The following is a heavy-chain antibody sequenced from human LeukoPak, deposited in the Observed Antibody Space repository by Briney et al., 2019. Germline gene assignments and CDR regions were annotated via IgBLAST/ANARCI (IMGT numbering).Heavy chain of an antibody. CDR2: IKQDGREK. V-gene: IGHV3-7*03. CDR3: ARDFTYGYNYGY. Sequence: GGSLRLSCAASGFTLRSYWMSWVRQAPGKGLEWVANIKQDGREKYYVDSVKGRFTISRDDAKKSLYLQMNSLRAEDTAVYYCARDFTYGYNYGYWGQGTLVTVSS. J-gene: IGHJ4*02. CDR1: GFTLRSYW. D-gene: IGHD5-24*01.